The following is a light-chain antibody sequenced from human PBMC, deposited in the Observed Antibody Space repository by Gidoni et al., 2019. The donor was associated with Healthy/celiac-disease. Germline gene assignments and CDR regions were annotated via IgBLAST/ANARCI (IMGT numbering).Light chain of an antibody. V-gene: IGKV1-33*01. J-gene: IGKJ4*01. CDR2: AAS. Sequence: DIQMTQSPSSLSASVGDRVTITCPASQYSSNYLPWYQQKPGKAPKLLIYAASNLERGVPSRFSGSGSGTDFTFTISSLQPEDIATYYCQQYDNHPLTFGGGTKVEIK. CDR1: QYSSNY. CDR3: QQYDNHPLT.